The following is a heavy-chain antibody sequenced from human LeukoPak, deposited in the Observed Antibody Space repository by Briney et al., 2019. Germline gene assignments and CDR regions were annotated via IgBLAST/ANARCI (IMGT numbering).Heavy chain of an antibody. V-gene: IGHV4-34*01. CDR2: INHSGST. Sequence: SETLSLTCAVYGGSFSGYYWSWIRQPPGKGLEWIGEINHSGSTNYNPSLKSRVTISVDTSKNQFSLKLSSVTAADTAVYYCARTAGDYYDSRIDYWGQGTLVTVSS. J-gene: IGHJ4*02. CDR1: GGSFSGYY. CDR3: ARTAGDYYDSRIDY. D-gene: IGHD3-22*01.